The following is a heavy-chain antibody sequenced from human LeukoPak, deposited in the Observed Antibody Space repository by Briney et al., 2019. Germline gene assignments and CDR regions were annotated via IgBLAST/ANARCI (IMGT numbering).Heavy chain of an antibody. CDR1: GFTFSTHG. Sequence: GGSLRLSCAASGFTFSTHGVNWVRQAPGKGLEWVSAISGSGGSTYYADSVKGRFTISRDNSKNTLYLQMNSLRAEDTAVYYCARVTGTGLDYYYYGMDVWGQGTTVTVSS. J-gene: IGHJ6*02. CDR2: ISGSGGST. CDR3: ARVTGTGLDYYYYGMDV. D-gene: IGHD3-10*01. V-gene: IGHV3-23*01.